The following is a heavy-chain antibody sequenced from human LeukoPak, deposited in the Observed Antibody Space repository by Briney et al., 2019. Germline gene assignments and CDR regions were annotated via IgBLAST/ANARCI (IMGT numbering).Heavy chain of an antibody. D-gene: IGHD3-10*01. J-gene: IGHJ5*02. CDR1: GFTFSSYW. CDR3: VRGSSGIVVRGIAWAWFDP. V-gene: IGHV3-7*05. CDR2: IKQDGGEK. Sequence: PGGSLRLSCAASGFTFSSYWMTWVRQAPGKGLEWVANIKQDGGEKYYVDSVKGRFTISRDNAKNSLYLHMNSLRAEDTAIYFCVRGSSGIVVRGIAWAWFDPWGQGTLVTVS.